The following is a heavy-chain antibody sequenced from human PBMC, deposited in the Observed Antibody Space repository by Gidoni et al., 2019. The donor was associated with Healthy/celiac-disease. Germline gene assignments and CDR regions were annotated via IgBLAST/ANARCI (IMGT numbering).Heavy chain of an antibody. D-gene: IGHD3-10*01. V-gene: IGHV3-30-3*01. CDR2: ISYDGSNK. CDR3: ASPGGFGESSIYYFDY. CDR1: GFTLSSYA. Sequence: QVQLVESGGGVVQPGRSLRLHGAASGFTLSSYAMHGVRQAPGKGLEWVAVISYDGSNKYYADSVKGRFTISRDNSKNTLYLQMNSLRAEDTAVYYCASPGGFGESSIYYFDYWGQGTLVTVSS. J-gene: IGHJ4*02.